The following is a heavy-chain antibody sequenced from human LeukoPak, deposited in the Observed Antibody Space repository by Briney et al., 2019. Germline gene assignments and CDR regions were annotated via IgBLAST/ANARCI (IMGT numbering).Heavy chain of an antibody. CDR2: INPSGGST. V-gene: IGHV1-46*01. Sequence: ASVKVSCDASGYTFTSYYMHWVRQAPGQGLEWMGIINPSGGSTSYAQKFQGRVTMTRDTSTSTVYMELSSLRSEDTAVYYCARDPPTQAADSSGYYSQNYFDYWGQGTLVTVSS. CDR1: GYTFTSYY. D-gene: IGHD3-22*01. J-gene: IGHJ4*02. CDR3: ARDPPTQAADSSGYYSQNYFDY.